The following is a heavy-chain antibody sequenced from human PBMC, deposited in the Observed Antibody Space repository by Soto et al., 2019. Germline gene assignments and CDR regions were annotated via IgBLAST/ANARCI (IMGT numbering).Heavy chain of an antibody. CDR2: IYYSGST. V-gene: IGHV4-59*01. CDR1: GGSINSYY. D-gene: IGHD6-6*01. J-gene: IGHJ6*02. Sequence: SKTLSLTCTVSGGSINSYYWSWIRQPPGKGLEWIGYIYYSGSTNYNPSLKSRVTISVDTSKNQFSLKLSSVTAADTAVYYCARYGSSSYYYYGMDVWGQGTTVTVSS. CDR3: ARYGSSSYYYYGMDV.